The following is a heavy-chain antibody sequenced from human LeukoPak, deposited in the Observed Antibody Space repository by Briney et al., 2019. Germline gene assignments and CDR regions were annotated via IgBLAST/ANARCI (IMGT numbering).Heavy chain of an antibody. CDR2: IYYSGST. CDR1: GGSISSYY. Sequence: SETLSLTCTVSGGSISSYYWSWIRQPPGKGLEWIGYIYYSGSTNYNPSLKSRVTISVDTSKNEFSLRVNSVTAADTAVYYCGRDLEENGVTHWGLGTLVTVSS. V-gene: IGHV4-59*12. CDR3: GRDLEENGVTH. J-gene: IGHJ4*02. D-gene: IGHD4-17*01.